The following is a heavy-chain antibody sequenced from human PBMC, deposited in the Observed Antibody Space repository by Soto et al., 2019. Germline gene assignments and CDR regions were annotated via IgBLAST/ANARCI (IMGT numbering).Heavy chain of an antibody. V-gene: IGHV3-74*01. CDR1: GFTFSRDW. Sequence: EVQLVESGGGLVQPGGSLRLSCAASGFTFSRDWMHWVRQAPGKGLVWVSRIKYDGSSTNYADSVKGRFTISRDNAKNTAYPQMNRLRDEDKAVYFCARGAFGNYYVDYWGQGTLVTVAS. CDR3: ARGAFGNYYVDY. J-gene: IGHJ4*02. D-gene: IGHD3-10*01. CDR2: IKYDGSST.